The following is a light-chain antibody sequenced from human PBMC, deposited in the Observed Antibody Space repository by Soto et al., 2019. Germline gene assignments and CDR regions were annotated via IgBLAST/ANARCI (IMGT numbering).Light chain of an antibody. CDR2: DAS. CDR3: QQRSNLPPT. J-gene: IGKJ5*01. V-gene: IGKV3-11*01. Sequence: EIGLTQSPATLSLSPGERATLSWWASQSVSSYLAWYRQIPGQAPRLLLYDASKRATGIPDRFSGGGYGTDFNLTISSLETEDFAVYYCQQRSNLPPTFGQGTRLEIK. CDR1: QSVSSY.